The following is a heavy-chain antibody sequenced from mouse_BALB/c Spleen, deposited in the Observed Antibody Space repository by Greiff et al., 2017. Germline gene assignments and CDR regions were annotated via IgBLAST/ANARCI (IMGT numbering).Heavy chain of an antibody. CDR3: ARLGDYDRDYYAMDY. J-gene: IGHJ4*01. V-gene: IGHV3-1*02. Sequence: EVKLLESGPDLVKPSQSLSLTCTVTGYSITSGYSWHWIRQFPGNKLEWMGYIHYSGSTNYNPSLKSRISITRDTSKNQFFLQLNSVTTEDTATYYCARLGDYDRDYYAMDYWGQGTSVTVSS. CDR1: GYSITSGYS. CDR2: IHYSGST. D-gene: IGHD2-4*01.